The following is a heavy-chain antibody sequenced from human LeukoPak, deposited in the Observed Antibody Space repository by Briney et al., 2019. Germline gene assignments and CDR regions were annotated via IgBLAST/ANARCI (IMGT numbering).Heavy chain of an antibody. CDR2: INQDGSKE. Sequence: GSLRLSCAASGFTFSNYWMTWVRQVPGKGLEWVAHINQDGSKEYYMDSVKARFTISRDNAKNSLSLQMNSLRAEDTAVYYCVRDGGVSGYDLLDYWGQGTLVTVSS. D-gene: IGHD5-12*01. CDR1: GFTFSNYW. CDR3: VRDGGVSGYDLLDY. J-gene: IGHJ4*02. V-gene: IGHV3-7*01.